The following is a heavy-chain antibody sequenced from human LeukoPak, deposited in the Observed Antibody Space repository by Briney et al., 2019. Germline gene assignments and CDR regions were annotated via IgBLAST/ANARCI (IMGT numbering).Heavy chain of an antibody. CDR2: INSDGSST. D-gene: IGHD3-9*01. CDR3: ARASKILTGYFDY. CDR1: GFTFSSYW. J-gene: IGHJ4*01. Sequence: GGSLRLSCAASGFTFSSYWMHWVRQAPGKGLVWVSRINSDGSSTSYADSVKGRFTISRDNAKNSLYLQMNSLRAEDTAVYYCARASKILTGYFDYWGQGTLVTVSS. V-gene: IGHV3-74*01.